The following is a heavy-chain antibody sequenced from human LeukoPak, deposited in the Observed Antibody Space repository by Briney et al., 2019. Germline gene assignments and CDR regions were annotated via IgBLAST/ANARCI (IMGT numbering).Heavy chain of an antibody. Sequence: ASVKVSCKASGYTFTSYDINWVRQATGQGLEWEGWMNPNSGNTGYAQKFQGRVTMTRNTSISTAYMELSSLRSEDTAVYYCARARYYYGSGSYHVAYWGQGTLVTVSS. D-gene: IGHD3-10*01. CDR1: GYTFTSYD. CDR2: MNPNSGNT. V-gene: IGHV1-8*01. J-gene: IGHJ4*02. CDR3: ARARYYYGSGSYHVAY.